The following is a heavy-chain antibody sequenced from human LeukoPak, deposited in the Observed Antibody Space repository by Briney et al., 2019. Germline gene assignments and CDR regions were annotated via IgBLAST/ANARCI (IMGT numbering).Heavy chain of an antibody. CDR3: AREVLERTYYDILTGYVNYHYYYYMDV. CDR2: INHSGST. Sequence: SETLSLTCSVSGDSISTSSYYWGWIRQPPGKGLEWIGEINHSGSTNYNPSLKSRITISVDTSKNQFSLKLSSVTAADTAVYYCAREVLERTYYDILTGYVNYHYYYYMDVWGKGTTVTVSS. D-gene: IGHD3-9*01. V-gene: IGHV4-39*07. J-gene: IGHJ6*03. CDR1: GDSISTSSYY.